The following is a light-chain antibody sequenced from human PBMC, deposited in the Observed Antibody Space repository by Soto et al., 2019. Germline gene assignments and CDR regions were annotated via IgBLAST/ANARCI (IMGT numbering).Light chain of an antibody. V-gene: IGLV2-14*01. CDR2: DVS. Sequence: QSALTQPASVSGSPGQSITISCTGTSSDVSGYNYVSWYQQHPGKAPKLMIYDVSNRPSGVSNRFSGSKSGNTASLTISGLQAEDEADYYCSSYTSSSTRVFGGGTTLTVL. CDR1: SSDVSGYNY. CDR3: SSYTSSSTRV. J-gene: IGLJ2*01.